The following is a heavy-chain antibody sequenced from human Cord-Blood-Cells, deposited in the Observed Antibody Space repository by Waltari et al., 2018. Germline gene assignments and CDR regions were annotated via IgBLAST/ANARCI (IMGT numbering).Heavy chain of an antibody. CDR2: IYYSGST. Sequence: LQLQESGPGLVKPSETLSLTCTVSGGSISSSSYYWGWIHQPPGKGLEWIGSIYYSGSTYYHTSLKTPDTISVDTSKSHFSLKLSSVTAADTAVYYCASRLGSGYDSWGQGTLVTVSS. CDR1: GGSISSSSYY. CDR3: ASRLGSGYDS. V-gene: IGHV4-39*01. J-gene: IGHJ4*02. D-gene: IGHD3-3*01.